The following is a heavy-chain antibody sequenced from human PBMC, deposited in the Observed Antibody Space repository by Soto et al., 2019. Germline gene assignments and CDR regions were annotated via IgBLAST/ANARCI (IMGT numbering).Heavy chain of an antibody. V-gene: IGHV1-8*01. Sequence: QVQLVQSGAEVKKPGASLKVSCRSSGYTFTNYDVNWARQAPGQGLEWMGWMNPQTGHTGYAQKFQDRVTMTRDTSISTSYMELTSLTSEDTAVYYCARIAVAGTWWFDPWGQGTLVTVSS. J-gene: IGHJ5*02. CDR3: ARIAVAGTWWFDP. D-gene: IGHD6-19*01. CDR1: GYTFTNYD. CDR2: MNPQTGHT.